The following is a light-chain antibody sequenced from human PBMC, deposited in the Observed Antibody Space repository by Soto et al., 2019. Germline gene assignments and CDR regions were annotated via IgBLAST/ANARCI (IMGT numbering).Light chain of an antibody. CDR3: QQYNNWPRT. CDR2: GAS. J-gene: IGKJ1*01. V-gene: IGKV3-20*01. CDR1: QSVSSSY. Sequence: EIVLTPSPGTLSLSPGERATLSCRASQSVSSSYLAWYQQKPGQAPRLLIYGASNRATDIPDRFSGRGSGTDFTLTISGLQSEDFAVYYCQQYNNWPRTFGQGTKGDIK.